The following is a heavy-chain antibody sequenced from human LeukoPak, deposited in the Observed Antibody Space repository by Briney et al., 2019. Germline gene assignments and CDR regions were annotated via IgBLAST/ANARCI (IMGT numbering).Heavy chain of an antibody. CDR1: GFNFSSDW. CDR2: IKQDGSEK. J-gene: IGHJ4*02. D-gene: IGHD4-17*01. CDR3: ARDYGVYGDYAFDY. Sequence: GGSLRLSCAASGFNFSSDWMCWVRQAPGKGLEWVANIKQDGSEKYYVDSVKGRFTISRDNAKNSLYLQMNSLRVEDTAVYYCARDYGVYGDYAFDYWGQGTLVTVSS. V-gene: IGHV3-7*01.